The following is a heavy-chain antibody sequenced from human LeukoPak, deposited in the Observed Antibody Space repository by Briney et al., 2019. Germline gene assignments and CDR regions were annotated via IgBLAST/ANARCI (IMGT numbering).Heavy chain of an antibody. CDR2: IRYDGSNK. J-gene: IGHJ4*02. D-gene: IGHD3-3*01. CDR3: AKDHSMRYDFCSGYCHYDY. V-gene: IGHV3-30*02. CDR1: GFTFSSYG. Sequence: RGSLRLSCAASGFTFSSYGMHWVRQAPGKGLEWVAFIRYDGSNKYYADSVKGRFTISRDNSKNTLYLQMNSLRAEDTAVYYCAKDHSMRYDFCSGYCHYDYWGQGTLVTVSS.